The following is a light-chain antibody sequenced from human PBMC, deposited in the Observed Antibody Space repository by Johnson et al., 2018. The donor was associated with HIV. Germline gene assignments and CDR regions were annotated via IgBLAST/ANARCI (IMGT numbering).Light chain of an antibody. J-gene: IGLJ1*01. V-gene: IGLV1-51*02. CDR1: SSNIGDNY. Sequence: QSVLTQPPSVSAAPGQKVTISCSGSSSNIGDNYVSWYQQLPGTAPKLLIYENNKRPSGIPDRFSGSKSGTSATLGIAGLQPGDEADYYCGTWDNSLTTGAVFGTGTKVTVL. CDR2: ENN. CDR3: GTWDNSLTTGAV.